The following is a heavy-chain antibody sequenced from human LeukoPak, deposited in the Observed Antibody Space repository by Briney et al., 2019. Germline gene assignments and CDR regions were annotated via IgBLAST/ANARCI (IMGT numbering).Heavy chain of an antibody. CDR1: GGSISSSSYY. CDR3: ARDSSSGWPYYYYYMDV. V-gene: IGHV4-39*07. Sequence: PSETLSLTCTVSGGSISSSSYYWGWIRQPPGKGLEWIGSIYYSGSTYYNPSLKSRVTISVDTSKNQFSLKLSSVTAADTAVYYCARDSSSGWPYYYYYMDVWGKGTTVTVSS. J-gene: IGHJ6*03. D-gene: IGHD6-19*01. CDR2: IYYSGST.